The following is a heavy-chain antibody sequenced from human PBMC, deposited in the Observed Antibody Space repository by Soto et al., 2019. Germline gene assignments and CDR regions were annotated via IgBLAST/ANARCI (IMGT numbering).Heavy chain of an antibody. J-gene: IGHJ4*02. V-gene: IGHV3-15*01. Sequence: GGSLRLSCAASGFTFSNAWMSWVRQAPGKGLEWVGRIKSKPDGGTTDYAAPVKGRFTISRDDSKNTLYLQMNSLKTEDTAVYYCTTRNATVTTDDYWGQGTLVTVSS. CDR1: GFTFSNAW. CDR2: IKSKPDGGTT. CDR3: TTRNATVTTDDY. D-gene: IGHD4-17*01.